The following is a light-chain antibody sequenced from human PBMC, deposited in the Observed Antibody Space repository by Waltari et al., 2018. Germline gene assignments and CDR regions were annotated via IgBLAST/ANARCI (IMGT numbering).Light chain of an antibody. CDR1: SSDVGGYNY. J-gene: IGLJ2*01. V-gene: IGLV2-14*03. Sequence: QSALTQPAAVSGSPGQSITISCNGTSSDVGGYNYVSWYQQHPGKAPKLMIYDVTNRSSGVSERCAGSKAGNTASLAISGLQAEDEADYYCSSYTSSSTLGVFGGGTKLTVL. CDR2: DVT. CDR3: SSYTSSSTLGV.